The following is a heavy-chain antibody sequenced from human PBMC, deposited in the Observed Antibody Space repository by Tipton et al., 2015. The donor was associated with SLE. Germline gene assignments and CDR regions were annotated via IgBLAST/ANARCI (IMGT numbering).Heavy chain of an antibody. D-gene: IGHD2-15*01. CDR1: GFTFSSYA. V-gene: IGHV3-23*01. CDR2: ITGSAGST. CDR3: ARDLEDFVYRDWYFDL. J-gene: IGHJ2*01. Sequence: GSLRLSCAASGFTFSSYALSWVRQAPGKGLEWVSTITGSAGSTYYADSVKGRFTISRDTSKNTLYLQMISLRAEDTAIYYCARDLEDFVYRDWYFDLWGRGTLVTVSS.